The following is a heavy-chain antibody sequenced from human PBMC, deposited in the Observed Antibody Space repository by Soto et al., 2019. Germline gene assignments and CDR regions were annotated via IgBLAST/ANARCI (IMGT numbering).Heavy chain of an antibody. J-gene: IGHJ4*02. CDR2: MYDRGSA. Sequence: QVQLQESGPGLVKPSETLSLTCSVSGDSLSSYYWSWIRQPPGKGLEWVGYMYDRGSANYNPSLKSRVTISEDTSKNQFPLRLSSVTAADTAVYYCARQASAYYAYRFDYWGQGVLVTVSS. D-gene: IGHD3-22*01. V-gene: IGHV4-59*08. CDR3: ARQASAYYAYRFDY. CDR1: GDSLSSYY.